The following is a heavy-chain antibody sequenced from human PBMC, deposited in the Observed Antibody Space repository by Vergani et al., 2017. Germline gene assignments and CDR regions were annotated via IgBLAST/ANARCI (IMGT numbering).Heavy chain of an antibody. CDR3: ARTPTPAATNWFDP. V-gene: IGHV3-30*01. CDR2: ISYDGSNK. CDR1: GFTFSSYA. Sequence: QVQLVESGGGVVQPGRSLRLSCAASGFTFSSYAMHWVRQAPGKGLEWVAVISYDGSNKYYADSVKGRFTISRDNSKNTLHLQMNSLRAEDTAVYYCARTPTPAATNWFDPWGQGTLVTVSS. D-gene: IGHD2-2*01. J-gene: IGHJ5*02.